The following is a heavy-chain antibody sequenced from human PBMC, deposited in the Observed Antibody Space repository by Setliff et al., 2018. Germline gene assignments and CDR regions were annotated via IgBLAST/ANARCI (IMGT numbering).Heavy chain of an antibody. J-gene: IGHJ4*02. D-gene: IGHD3-22*01. CDR2: IYYSGST. V-gene: IGHV4-59*11. CDR3: ARGRLHYYDSSGYSY. CDR1: GGSISSHY. Sequence: SETLSLTCTVSGGSISSHYWSWIRQPPGKGLEWIGSIYYSGSTNYNPSLKSRVTISVDTSKNQFSLKPSSVTAADTAVYYCARGRLHYYDSSGYSYWGQGTLVTVSS.